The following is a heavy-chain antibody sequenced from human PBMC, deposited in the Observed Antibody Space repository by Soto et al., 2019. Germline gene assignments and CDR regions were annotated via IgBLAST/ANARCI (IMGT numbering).Heavy chain of an antibody. CDR2: IRGSGGTT. D-gene: IGHD5-12*01. CDR1: GFTFSSYG. CDR3: AKGRYSDSGDDY. Sequence: EVQLLESGGGLVQPGGSLRLSCAASGFTFSSYGMSWVRQAPGKGLEWVSNIRGSGGTTYYADSVKGRFTISRDNSKNTLYLQMHSLRVEDTAVYYCAKGRYSDSGDDYWGQGTLVTVSS. J-gene: IGHJ4*02. V-gene: IGHV3-23*01.